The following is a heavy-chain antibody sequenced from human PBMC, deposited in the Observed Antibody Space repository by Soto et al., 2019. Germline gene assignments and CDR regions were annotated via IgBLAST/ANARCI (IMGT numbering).Heavy chain of an antibody. CDR3: ARESGDWPLNWFDP. CDR2: ITSDGKSK. V-gene: IGHV3-74*01. D-gene: IGHD2-21*02. Sequence: GGSLRLSCAASGFNFSNHWMHWVRQRPGEGLVWVSRITSDGKSKAYAESVKGRFAISRDNAKNTLYLQMNGLTAEDTAVYYCARESGDWPLNWFDPWGMGTLVTVSS. CDR1: GFNFSNHW. J-gene: IGHJ5*02.